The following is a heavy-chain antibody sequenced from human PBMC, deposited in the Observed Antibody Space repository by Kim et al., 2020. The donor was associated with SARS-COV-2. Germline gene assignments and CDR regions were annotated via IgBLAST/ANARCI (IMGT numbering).Heavy chain of an antibody. Sequence: SETLSLTGTVSGGSISSGGYYWSWIRQHPGKGLEWIGYIYYSGSTYYNPSLKSRVTISVDTSKNQFSLKLSSVTAADTAVYYCARAPRRIITIFGVVTHFDYWGQGTLVTVAS. J-gene: IGHJ4*02. D-gene: IGHD3-3*01. CDR1: GGSISSGGYY. V-gene: IGHV4-31*03. CDR3: ARAPRRIITIFGVVTHFDY. CDR2: IYYSGST.